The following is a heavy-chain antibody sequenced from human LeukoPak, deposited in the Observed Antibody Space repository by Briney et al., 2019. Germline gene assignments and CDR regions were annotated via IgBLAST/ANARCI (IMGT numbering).Heavy chain of an antibody. V-gene: IGHV3-23*01. Sequence: GGSLRLSCAASGFTFSSYAMSWVRQAPGKGLEWVSAISGPAGSWDYADSVKGRFTISRDNSKNPLFLQMNSLRADDTAIYYCAKKVGLVSAPLYYFDVWGQGTLVTVSS. CDR2: ISGPAGSW. J-gene: IGHJ4*02. CDR3: AKKVGLVSAPLYYFDV. D-gene: IGHD5/OR15-5a*01. CDR1: GFTFSSYA.